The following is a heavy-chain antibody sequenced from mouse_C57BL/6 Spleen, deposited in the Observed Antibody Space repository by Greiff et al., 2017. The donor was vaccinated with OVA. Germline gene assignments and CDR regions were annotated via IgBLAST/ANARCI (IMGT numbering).Heavy chain of an antibody. D-gene: IGHD4-1*01. J-gene: IGHJ2*01. CDR2: IHPNSGST. CDR1: GYTFTSYW. Sequence: QVQLQQPGAELVKPGASVKLSCKASGYTFTSYWMHWVKQRPGQGLEWIGMIHPNSGSTNYNEKFKSKATLTVDKSSSTAYMQLSSLTSEDSAVYYGGGPQDIVGRVPLDYWGQGTTLTVSS. V-gene: IGHV1-64*01. CDR3: GGPQDIVGRVPLDY.